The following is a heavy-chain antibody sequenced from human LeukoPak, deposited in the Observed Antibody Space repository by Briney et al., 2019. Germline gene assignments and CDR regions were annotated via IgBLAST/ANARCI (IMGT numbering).Heavy chain of an antibody. J-gene: IGHJ4*02. D-gene: IGHD5-18*01. V-gene: IGHV4-59*08. CDR2: IYHSGST. Sequence: SETLSLTCTVSGGSISSYYWSWIRQPPGKGLEWIGSIYHSGSTYYNPSLKSRVTISVDTSKNQFSLKLSSVTAADTAVYYCASKVDTGIDYWGQGTLVTVSS. CDR1: GGSISSYY. CDR3: ASKVDTGIDY.